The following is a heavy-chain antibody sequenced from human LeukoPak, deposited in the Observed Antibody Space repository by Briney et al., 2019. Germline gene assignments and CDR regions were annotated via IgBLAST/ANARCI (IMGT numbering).Heavy chain of an antibody. D-gene: IGHD6-19*01. CDR2: IGGSGDKT. CDR1: GFTFNRNA. Sequence: GGSLRLSCAASGFTFNRNAISWVRQAPGKGLEWVSTIGGSGDKTFYADSVKGRITISRDNSKNMVHLQMNSLTGEDTALYYCVRRGDASSGWGDHDFWGQGALVTVSS. CDR3: VRRGDASSGWGDHDF. V-gene: IGHV3-23*01. J-gene: IGHJ4*02.